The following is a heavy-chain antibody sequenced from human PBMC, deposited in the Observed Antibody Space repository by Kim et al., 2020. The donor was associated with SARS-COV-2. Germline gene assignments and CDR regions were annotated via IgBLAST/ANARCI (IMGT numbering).Heavy chain of an antibody. CDR2: IGGTTNYI. J-gene: IGHJ6*01. V-gene: IGHV3-21*01. Sequence: GGSLRLSCAACGFAFDTHSMNWVRQAPGKGLEWVSSIGGTTNYIYYTDSVKGRFTISRDNSKNSLYLQMNSLSAEDTAAYYCARGGYCSSTSRYFYYY. D-gene: IGHD2-2*01. CDR1: GFAFDTHS. CDR3: ARGGYCSSTSRYFYYY.